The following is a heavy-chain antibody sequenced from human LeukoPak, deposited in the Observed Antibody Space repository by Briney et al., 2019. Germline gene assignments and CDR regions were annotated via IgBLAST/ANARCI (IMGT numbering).Heavy chain of an antibody. J-gene: IGHJ5*02. Sequence: GESLKISCKGSGYSFLDYWIGWVRQMPGKGPELMGLIFPHDSDIKYSPSFQGQVTISADKSISTAYLQWSSLKASDTAMYYCARLVVPALGPNWFDPWGQGTLVTVSS. CDR1: GYSFLDYW. D-gene: IGHD2-2*01. CDR3: ARLVVPALGPNWFDP. CDR2: IFPHDSDI. V-gene: IGHV5-51*01.